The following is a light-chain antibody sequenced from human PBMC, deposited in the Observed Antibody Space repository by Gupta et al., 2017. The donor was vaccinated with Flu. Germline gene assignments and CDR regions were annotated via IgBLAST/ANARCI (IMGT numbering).Light chain of an antibody. J-gene: IGLJ1*01. CDR1: NIGSKS. CDR3: QVWDRSSGHYV. V-gene: IGLV3-21*02. Sequence: YVLTQPPSVSVAPGQTARITCGGNNIGSKSVNWYQHKAGQAPVLVVFADSDRPSGVPARFSGANSGSTATLTITRVEAGDEAAYFCQVWDRSSGHYVFGTETMLTVL. CDR2: ADS.